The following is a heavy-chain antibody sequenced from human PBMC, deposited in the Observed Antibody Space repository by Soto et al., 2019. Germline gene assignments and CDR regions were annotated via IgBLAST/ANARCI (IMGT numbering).Heavy chain of an antibody. V-gene: IGHV3-21*01. J-gene: IGHJ4*02. CDR2: ISSSSSYI. D-gene: IGHD3-22*01. CDR1: GFTFSSYS. Sequence: GGSLRLSCAASGFTFSSYSMDWVRQAPGKGLEWVSSISSSSSYIYYADSVKGRFTISRDNAKNSLYLQMNSLRAEDTAVYYCARTLTPNYYDSSGYLPYWGQGTLVTVSS. CDR3: ARTLTPNYYDSSGYLPY.